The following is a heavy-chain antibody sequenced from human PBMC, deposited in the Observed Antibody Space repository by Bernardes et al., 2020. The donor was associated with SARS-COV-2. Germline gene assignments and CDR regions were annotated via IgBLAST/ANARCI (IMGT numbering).Heavy chain of an antibody. CDR3: ARGGDDCSSTSCVLAHGMDV. J-gene: IGHJ6*02. D-gene: IGHD2-2*01. V-gene: IGHV4-34*01. Sequence: SETLSLTCAVYGGSFSGYYWSWIRQPPGKGLEWIGEINHSGSTNYNPSLKSRVTISVDTSKNQFSLKLSSVTAADTAVYYCARGGDDCSSTSCVLAHGMDVWGQGTTVTVSS. CDR2: INHSGST. CDR1: GGSFSGYY.